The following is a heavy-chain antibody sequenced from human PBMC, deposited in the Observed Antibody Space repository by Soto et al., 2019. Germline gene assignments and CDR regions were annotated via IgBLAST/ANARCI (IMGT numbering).Heavy chain of an antibody. D-gene: IGHD6-13*01. CDR1: GFTFSDYF. V-gene: IGHV3-11*06. J-gene: IGHJ4*02. CDR2: INSDSTFT. Sequence: GGSLRLSCTASGFTFSDYFMSWLRLAPGKGPEWISYINSDSTFTTYADFVRGRFTISRDNAKNSLYLQMDSLRAEDTAVYYCARVGLIAAAGTTDSWGQGTLVTVSS. CDR3: ARVGLIAAAGTTDS.